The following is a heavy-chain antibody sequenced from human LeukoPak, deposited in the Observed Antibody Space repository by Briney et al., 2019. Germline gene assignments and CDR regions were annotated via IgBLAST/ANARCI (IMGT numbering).Heavy chain of an antibody. Sequence: SQTLSLTCTVSGGSISSGDYYWSWICQPPGRGLELIGYMYYSGSTYYNPSLKSRVTISVDTSKNQFSLKLSSVTAADTAVYYCARGGYCSGGSCYAPPGILYWGQGTLVTVSS. CDR1: GGSISSGDYY. CDR3: ARGGYCSGGSCYAPPGILY. D-gene: IGHD2-15*01. J-gene: IGHJ4*02. CDR2: MYYSGST. V-gene: IGHV4-30-4*08.